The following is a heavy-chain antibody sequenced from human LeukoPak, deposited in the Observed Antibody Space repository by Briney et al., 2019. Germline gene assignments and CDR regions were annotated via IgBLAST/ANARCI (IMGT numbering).Heavy chain of an antibody. D-gene: IGHD3-10*01. CDR3: AKDRRAGSYDY. CDR1: GFTFSRNA. J-gene: IGHJ4*02. V-gene: IGHV3-23*01. Sequence: GGSLRLSCAASGFTFSRNAMTWVRQAPGKGLEWVSAISGSGGSTYYADSVKGRFTISRDNSKNTLYLQMNSLRAEDTAVYYCAKDRRAGSYDYWGQGTLVTVSS. CDR2: ISGSGGST.